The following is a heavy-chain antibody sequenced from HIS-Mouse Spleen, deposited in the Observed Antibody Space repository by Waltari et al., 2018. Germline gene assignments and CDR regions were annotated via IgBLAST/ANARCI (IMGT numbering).Heavy chain of an antibody. Sequence: QVQLQQWGAGLLKPSETLSLTCAVYGGSFSGYYWSWIRQPPGKGLEWIGEINHSGSTNYSPSLKSRVTISVDTSKNQFSLKLSSVTAADTAVYYCARVDSSGRLFDYWGQGTLVTVSS. CDR3: ARVDSSGRLFDY. CDR2: INHSGST. V-gene: IGHV4-34*01. D-gene: IGHD3-22*01. CDR1: GGSFSGYY. J-gene: IGHJ4*02.